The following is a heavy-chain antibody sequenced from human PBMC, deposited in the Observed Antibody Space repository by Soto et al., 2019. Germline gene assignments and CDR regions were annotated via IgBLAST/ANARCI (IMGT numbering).Heavy chain of an antibody. CDR1: DGSMNSDSSY. CDR2: INHSGST. J-gene: IGHJ4*02. Sequence: SETLSLTCRVSDGSMNSDSSYWGWIRQPPGKGLEWIGVINHSGSTYHNLSLKGRVTMSVYASRNQFSLKLTSMTAADTAVYYCARLGGYVSVGYYYLWDSWGQGTLVTVSS. CDR3: ARLGGYVSVGYYYLWDS. V-gene: IGHV4-39*01. D-gene: IGHD3-22*01.